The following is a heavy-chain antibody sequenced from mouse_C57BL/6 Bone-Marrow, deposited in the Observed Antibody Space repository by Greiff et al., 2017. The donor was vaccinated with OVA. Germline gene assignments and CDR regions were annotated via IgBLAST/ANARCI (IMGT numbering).Heavy chain of an antibody. CDR2: IWWDDDK. CDR1: GFSLSTFGMG. CDR3: ARKPYYGSSPPDV. V-gene: IGHV8-8*01. J-gene: IGHJ1*03. D-gene: IGHD1-1*01. Sequence: ESGPGILQPSQTLSLTCSFSGFSLSTFGMGVGWIRQPSGKGLEWLAHIWWDDDKYYNPALRSRLTISKDTSKNQVFLKIANVDTADTATYYCARKPYYGSSPPDVWGTGTTVTVSS.